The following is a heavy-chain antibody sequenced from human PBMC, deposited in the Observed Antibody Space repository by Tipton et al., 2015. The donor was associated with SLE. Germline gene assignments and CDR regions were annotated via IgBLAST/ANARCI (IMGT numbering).Heavy chain of an antibody. D-gene: IGHD4-17*01. CDR3: TRVSYGDFLDY. CDR2: IRSKAYGGTT. J-gene: IGHJ4*02. CDR1: GFTFGDYA. V-gene: IGHV3-49*04. Sequence: RSLRLSCTASGFTFGDYAMSWVRQAPGKGLEWVGFIRSKAYGGTTEYAASVKGRFTISRDDSKSIAYLQMNSLKTEDTAVYYCTRVSYGDFLDYWGQGTLVTVSS.